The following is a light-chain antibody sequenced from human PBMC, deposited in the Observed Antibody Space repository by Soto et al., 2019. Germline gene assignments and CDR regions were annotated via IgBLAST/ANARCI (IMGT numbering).Light chain of an antibody. J-gene: IGLJ1*01. V-gene: IGLV2-8*01. CDR3: SSYSGSNNFGV. CDR2: EVN. Sequence: QSVLTQPPSASGSPGQSVTISCTGTNSDIGGYIYVSWYRQHPGKAPKLIIYEVNKRPSGVPDRFSGSKSGNTASLTVSGLQAEDEADYYCSSYSGSNNFGVFGSGTKLTVL. CDR1: NSDIGGYIY.